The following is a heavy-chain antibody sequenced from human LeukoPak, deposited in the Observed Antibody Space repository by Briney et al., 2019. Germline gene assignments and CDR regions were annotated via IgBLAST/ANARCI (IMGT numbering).Heavy chain of an antibody. Sequence: ASVKVSCKASGYTFTSYGISWVRQAPGQGLEWMGWISAYNGNTNYAQKLQGRVTMTTDTSTSTAYMELRSLRSDDTAVYYCARDPKVGCSSTCCRPRPYYFDYWGQGTLVTVSS. CDR1: GYTFTSYG. D-gene: IGHD2-2*01. CDR2: ISAYNGNT. CDR3: ARDPKVGCSSTCCRPRPYYFDY. V-gene: IGHV1-18*01. J-gene: IGHJ4*02.